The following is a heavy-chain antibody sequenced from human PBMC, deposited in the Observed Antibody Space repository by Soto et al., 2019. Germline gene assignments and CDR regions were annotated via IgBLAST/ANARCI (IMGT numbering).Heavy chain of an antibody. D-gene: IGHD2-2*01. CDR3: ARVPDR. J-gene: IGHJ5*02. V-gene: IGHV4-30-2*01. Sequence: PSATLSLTCAVSGGSISSGGYSWSWIRQPPGKGLEWIGYIYHSGSTYYNPSLKSRVTISVDRSKNQFSLKLSSVTDADTAVYYCARVPDRWGQGTLVNVSS. CDR2: IYHSGST. CDR1: GGSISSGGYS.